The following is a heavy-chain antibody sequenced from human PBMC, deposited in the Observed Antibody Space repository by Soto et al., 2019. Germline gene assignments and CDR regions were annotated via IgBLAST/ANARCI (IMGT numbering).Heavy chain of an antibody. J-gene: IGHJ4*02. CDR2: ISYDGSNK. V-gene: IGHV3-30*18. CDR3: AKDGGITGTTRPSPYYFDY. Sequence: GGSLRLSCAASGFTLSSYGMHWVRQAPGKGLEWVAVISYDGSNKYYADSVKGRFTISRDNSKNTLYLQMNSLRAEDTAVYYCAKDGGITGTTRPSPYYFDYWGQGTLVTVSS. D-gene: IGHD1-7*01. CDR1: GFTLSSYG.